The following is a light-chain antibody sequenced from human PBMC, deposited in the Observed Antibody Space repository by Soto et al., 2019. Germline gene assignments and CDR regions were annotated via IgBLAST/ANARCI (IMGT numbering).Light chain of an antibody. J-gene: IGKJ3*01. CDR1: QSVSSN. CDR3: QQYNNWPFT. CDR2: GAS. V-gene: IGKV3D-15*01. Sequence: EIVLTQSPGTLSLSPGERATLSCRASQSVSSNHLAWYQQKPGQAPRLLIYGASTRATGIPARFSGSGSGTEFTLTISSLQSEDFAVYYCQQYNNWPFTFGPGTKVDIK.